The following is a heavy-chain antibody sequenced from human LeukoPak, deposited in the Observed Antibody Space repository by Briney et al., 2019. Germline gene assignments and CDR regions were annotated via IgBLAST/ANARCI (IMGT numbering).Heavy chain of an antibody. Sequence: KPSETLSLTCAVSGYSLGKNYYWGWIRQSPGKGLEWLGYISDTGKTDYNPSLKSRGTLSLDMSKNQFSLRLTSVTAADTAVYYCVTGYYEPFDNWGQGTLVFVSS. D-gene: IGHD3-3*01. CDR3: VTGYYEPFDN. V-gene: IGHV4-28*03. J-gene: IGHJ4*02. CDR1: GYSLGKNYY. CDR2: ISDTGKT.